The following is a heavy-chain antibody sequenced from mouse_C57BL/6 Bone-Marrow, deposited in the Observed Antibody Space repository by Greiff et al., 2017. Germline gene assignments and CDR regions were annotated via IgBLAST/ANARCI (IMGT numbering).Heavy chain of an antibody. J-gene: IGHJ2*01. CDR1: GFNIKDDY. D-gene: IGHD1-1*01. CDR3: ARLIPSPITTVVATDY. Sequence: EVQLQQSGAELVRPGASVKLSCTASGFNIKDDYMHWVKQRPEQGLEWIGWIDPENGDTEYASKFQGKATITADTSSNTAYMQLSSLTSEDSAVYYCARLIPSPITTVVATDYWGQGTTLTVSS. CDR2: IDPENGDT. V-gene: IGHV14-4*01.